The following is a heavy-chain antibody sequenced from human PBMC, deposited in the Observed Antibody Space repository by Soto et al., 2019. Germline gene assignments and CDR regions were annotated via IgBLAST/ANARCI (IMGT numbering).Heavy chain of an antibody. D-gene: IGHD5-12*01. J-gene: IGHJ5*02. Sequence: SETLSLTCTVSGGSISSYYWSWIRQPPGKGLEWIGYIYYSGSTNYNPSLKSRVTISVDTSKNQFSLKLSSVTAADTAVYYCARTVATAVVSWFDPWGQGTLVTVSS. V-gene: IGHV4-59*01. CDR1: GGSISSYY. CDR3: ARTVATAVVSWFDP. CDR2: IYYSGST.